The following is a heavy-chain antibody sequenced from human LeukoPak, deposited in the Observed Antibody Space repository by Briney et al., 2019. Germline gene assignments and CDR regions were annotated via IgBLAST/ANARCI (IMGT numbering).Heavy chain of an antibody. V-gene: IGHV1-3*01. CDR1: GYTFTTYT. D-gene: IGHD6-19*01. Sequence: ASVKVSCKASGYTFTTYTMHWVRQAPGQRLEWMGWINAGNGNTKYSQKFQGRITLTRDTAASTAYMELSSLRSEDTAVYYCARASGLAVAGTGYWGQGTWVTVSS. CDR2: INAGNGNT. CDR3: ARASGLAVAGTGY. J-gene: IGHJ4*02.